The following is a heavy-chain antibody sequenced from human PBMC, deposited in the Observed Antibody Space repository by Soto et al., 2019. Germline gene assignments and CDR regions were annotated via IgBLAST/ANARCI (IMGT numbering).Heavy chain of an antibody. J-gene: IGHJ5*02. CDR1: GGTFSSYA. V-gene: IGHV1-69*13. D-gene: IGHD5-18*01. Sequence: ASVKVSCKASGGTFSSYAISWARQAPGQGLEWMGGIIPIFGTANYAQKFQGRVTITADESTSTAYMELSSLRSEDTAVYYCARDHSPIRRGYSYGSWFDPWGQGTLVTVSS. CDR2: IIPIFGTA. CDR3: ARDHSPIRRGYSYGSWFDP.